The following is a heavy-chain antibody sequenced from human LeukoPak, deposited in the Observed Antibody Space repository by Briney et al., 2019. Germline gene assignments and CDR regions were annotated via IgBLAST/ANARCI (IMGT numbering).Heavy chain of an antibody. CDR2: INTSGST. CDR1: GGSISSYY. CDR3: AREGGDPRWLDP. J-gene: IGHJ5*02. Sequence: PSETLSLTCTVSGGSISSYYWTWIRQSAGKGLEWIGRINTSGSTNYNPSLRSRVTMSVNTSKNQFSLNLTSVAAADTAVYSCAREGGDPRWLDPWGQGTLVTVSS. V-gene: IGHV4-4*07. D-gene: IGHD6-25*01.